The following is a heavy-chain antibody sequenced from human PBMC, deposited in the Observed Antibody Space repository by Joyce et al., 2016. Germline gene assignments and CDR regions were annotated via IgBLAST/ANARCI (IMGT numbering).Heavy chain of an antibody. D-gene: IGHD2-15*01. V-gene: IGHV3-48*01. J-gene: IGHJ4*02. CDR2: ISGDSTFT. CDR3: ARGYCRDDGCYSPPDY. Sequence: EVQLVESGGGLVQPGGSLRLSCAASGFTFNDFTMYWVRQAPGRCLEWLSDISGDSTFTYSADCVKGRFTISRDNTRNSLFLQMSRLIAADTAVYYGARGYCRDDGCYSPPDYWGQGTLVTVSS. CDR1: GFTFNDFT.